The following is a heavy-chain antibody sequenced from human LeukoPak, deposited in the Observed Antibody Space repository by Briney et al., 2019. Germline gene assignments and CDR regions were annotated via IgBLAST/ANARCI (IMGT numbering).Heavy chain of an antibody. D-gene: IGHD3-3*01. J-gene: IGHJ5*02. CDR2: IKQDGSEK. Sequence: GGSLRLSCAASGFTFSIYWMSWVRQAPGKGLEWVANIKQDGSEKYYVDSVKGRFTISRDNAKNSLYLQMNSLRAEDTAVYYCARGKYDLWSGYSSWFDPWGQGTLVTVSS. V-gene: IGHV3-7*01. CDR3: ARGKYDLWSGYSSWFDP. CDR1: GFTFSIYW.